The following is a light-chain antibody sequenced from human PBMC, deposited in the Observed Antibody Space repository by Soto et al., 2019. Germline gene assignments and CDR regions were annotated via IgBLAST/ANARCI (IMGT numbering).Light chain of an antibody. CDR1: QSVSSY. CDR2: DAS. V-gene: IGKV3-11*01. Sequence: EIVLTQSPATLSLSPGERATLSCRASQSVSSYLAWYQQKPGQAPRLLIYDASTRATGIPARFSGSGSGTDFTLTISSLEPEDFAVYYCQQRSNWPPNTFGPGTKVDIK. CDR3: QQRSNWPPNT. J-gene: IGKJ3*01.